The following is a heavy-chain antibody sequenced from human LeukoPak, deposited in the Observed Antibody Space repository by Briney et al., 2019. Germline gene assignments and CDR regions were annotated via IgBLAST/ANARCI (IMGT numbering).Heavy chain of an antibody. D-gene: IGHD1-26*01. J-gene: IGHJ4*02. V-gene: IGHV4-59*01. CDR3: ARVSSGATTVDY. Sequence: SETLSLTCAVSGGSISSYYWSWIRQPPGKGLEWIGYVYSSGSTNYNPSLKSRVTISVDTSKNQFSLKLSSVTAADTAVYYCARVSSGATTVDYWGQGTLVTVSS. CDR1: GGSISSYY. CDR2: VYSSGST.